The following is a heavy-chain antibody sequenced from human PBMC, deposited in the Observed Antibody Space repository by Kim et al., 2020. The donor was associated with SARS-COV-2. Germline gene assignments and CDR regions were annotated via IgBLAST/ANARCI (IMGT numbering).Heavy chain of an antibody. Sequence: NYSPSFQGHVTISADKSISTAYLQWSSLKASDTAMYYCARHVTAALTFDPWGQGTLVTVSS. CDR3: ARHVTAALTFDP. D-gene: IGHD6-13*01. J-gene: IGHJ5*02. V-gene: IGHV5-10-1*01.